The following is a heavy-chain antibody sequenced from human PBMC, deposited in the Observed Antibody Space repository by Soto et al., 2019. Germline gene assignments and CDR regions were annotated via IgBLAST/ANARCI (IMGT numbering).Heavy chain of an antibody. J-gene: IGHJ2*01. V-gene: IGHV1-2*02. CDR2: INPHTGDT. Sequence: QVHLVQSGAEVKKPGASVTVSCKTSGYTLTDYYMHWVRQAPGQGLEWMAWINPHTGDTGIAERFQGRVNRTRDTSTNTAHMGLTSLTSDDTAIYYCAREGGAAPGARREWYLDLWGRGSLVTVSS. CDR1: GYTLTDYY. D-gene: IGHD6-25*01. CDR3: AREGGAAPGARREWYLDL.